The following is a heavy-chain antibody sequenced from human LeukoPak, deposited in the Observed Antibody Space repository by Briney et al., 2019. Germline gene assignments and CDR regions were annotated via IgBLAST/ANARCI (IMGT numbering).Heavy chain of an antibody. J-gene: IGHJ4*02. V-gene: IGHV3-23*01. CDR3: ARNINGPDY. Sequence: SGGSLRLSCAASGFTFNNYAMTWVRQAPGKGLEWVSSLSDSGGGTYYADSVKGRFTISRDNSKNTLYLQMNTLRAEDTAVYYCARNINGPDYWGQGTLVTVSS. CDR2: LSDSGGGT. CDR1: GFTFNNYA. D-gene: IGHD2/OR15-2a*01.